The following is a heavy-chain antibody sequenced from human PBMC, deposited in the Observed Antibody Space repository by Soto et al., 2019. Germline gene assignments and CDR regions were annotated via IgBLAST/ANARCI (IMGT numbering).Heavy chain of an antibody. CDR1: GFTFGRYS. J-gene: IGHJ4*02. V-gene: IGHV3-48*02. CDR3: ARDVYYYGSGSGYFDY. D-gene: IGHD3-10*01. Sequence: GGSLRLSCAASGFTFGRYSMNWVGQAPGKGLEWVSYINSISSNIFYANSVKGRFTTSRDNARSSLYLQMNSLRDEDTAVYYCARDVYYYGSGSGYFDYWGQGIMVTVAS. CDR2: INSISSNI.